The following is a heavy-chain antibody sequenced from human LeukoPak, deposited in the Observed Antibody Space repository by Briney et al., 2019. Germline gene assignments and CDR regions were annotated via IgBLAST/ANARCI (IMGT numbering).Heavy chain of an antibody. CDR1: GYTFTSYY. D-gene: IGHD6-13*01. CDR3: ARDWFHRFLYSSSWTYYYYGMDV. V-gene: IGHV1-46*01. Sequence: ASVKVCCKASGYTFTSYYMHWVRQAPGQGLEWMGIINPSGGSTSYAQKFQGRVTMTRDTSTSTVYMELSSLRSEDTAVYYCARDWFHRFLYSSSWTYYYYGMDVWGQGTTVTVSS. CDR2: INPSGGST. J-gene: IGHJ6*02.